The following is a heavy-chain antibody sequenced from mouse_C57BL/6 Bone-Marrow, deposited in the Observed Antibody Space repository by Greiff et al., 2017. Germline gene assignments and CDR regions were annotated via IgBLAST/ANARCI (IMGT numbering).Heavy chain of an antibody. CDR1: GYTFTSYG. CDR2: IYPRSGNT. J-gene: IGHJ2*01. Sequence: VKLMESGAELARPGASVKMSCKASGYTFTSYGISWVKQRTGQGLEWIGEIYPRSGNTYYNEKFKGKATLAADKSSSTAYMELRSLTSEDSAVYFCARSRDWGQGTTLTVSS. V-gene: IGHV1-81*01. CDR3: ARSRD.